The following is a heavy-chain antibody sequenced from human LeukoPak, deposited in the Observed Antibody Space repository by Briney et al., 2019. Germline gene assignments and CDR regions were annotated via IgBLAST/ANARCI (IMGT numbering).Heavy chain of an antibody. CDR1: GVTFSSYA. V-gene: IGHV3-23*01. Sequence: PGGSLRLSCAASGVTFSSYAMSWVRQAPGKGLEWVSAISGSGGSTYYADSVKGRFTISRDNSKNTLYLQMNSLRAEDTAVYYCAKDQTYFDWVNPSGGPFDYWGQGTLVTVSS. J-gene: IGHJ4*02. D-gene: IGHD3-9*01. CDR3: AKDQTYFDWVNPSGGPFDY. CDR2: ISGSGGST.